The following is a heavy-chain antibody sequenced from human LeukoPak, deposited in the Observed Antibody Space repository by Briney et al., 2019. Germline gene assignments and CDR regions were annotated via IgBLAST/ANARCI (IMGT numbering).Heavy chain of an antibody. V-gene: IGHV1-69*13. D-gene: IGHD3-3*01. CDR3: ARAASYYDFWSD. CDR1: GGTFSSYA. Sequence: SVKVSCKASGGTFSSYAISWVRQAPGQGLEWMGGIIPIFGTANYAQKFQGRVTITADESTSTAYMELSSLRSEDTAVYYCARAASYYDFWSDWGQGTLVTVSS. CDR2: IIPIFGTA. J-gene: IGHJ4*02.